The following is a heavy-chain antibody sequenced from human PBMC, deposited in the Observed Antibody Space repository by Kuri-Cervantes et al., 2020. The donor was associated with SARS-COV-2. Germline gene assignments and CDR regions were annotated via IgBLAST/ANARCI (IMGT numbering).Heavy chain of an antibody. CDR3: NFDY. J-gene: IGHJ4*02. V-gene: IGHV3-23*01. CDR1: GFTFSNYA. Sequence: GESLKISCAASGFTFSNYAMSWVRQAPGKGLEWVSTISGSGGSTYYADSVKGRFTISRDNSKNTPYLLMNSPRAEDTAVYYCNFDYWGQGTLVTVSS. CDR2: ISGSGGST.